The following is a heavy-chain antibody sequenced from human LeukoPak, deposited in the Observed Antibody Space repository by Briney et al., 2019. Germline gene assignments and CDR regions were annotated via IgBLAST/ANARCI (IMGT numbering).Heavy chain of an antibody. Sequence: PGGSLTLPCPPCGFTLSSYWMSWVRQAPGKGREWVANIKQDGSEKYYVDSVKGRFTISRDNAKNSLYLQMNSLRAEDTAVYYCARAQIRYWNYDYWGQGTLVTVSS. J-gene: IGHJ4*02. CDR2: IKQDGSEK. V-gene: IGHV3-7*01. D-gene: IGHD1-7*01. CDR1: GFTLSSYW. CDR3: ARAQIRYWNYDY.